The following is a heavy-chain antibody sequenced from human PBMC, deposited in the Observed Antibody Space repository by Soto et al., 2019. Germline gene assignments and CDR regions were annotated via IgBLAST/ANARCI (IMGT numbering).Heavy chain of an antibody. V-gene: IGHV3-9*01. J-gene: IGHJ4*02. D-gene: IGHD2-15*01. CDR2: ISWNSNII. CDR1: GFTFDDYA. Sequence: EVQLVESGGGLVQPGRSLRLSCAASGFTFDDYAMHWVRRVPGKGLEWVSSISWNSNIIGYADSVKGRFTISRDNAKNSLYLQMNSLRPADTALYYCAKRGADGFCSGGRCYFDYWGQGTLVSVSS. CDR3: AKRGADGFCSGGRCYFDY.